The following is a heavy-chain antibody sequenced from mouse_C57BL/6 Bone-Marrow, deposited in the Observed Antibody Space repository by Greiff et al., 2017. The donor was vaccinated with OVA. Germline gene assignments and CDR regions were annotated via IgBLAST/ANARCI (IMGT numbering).Heavy chain of an antibody. CDR3: ASDYGYYFFAY. CDR1: GFTFSSYA. CDR2: ISDGGSYT. Sequence: VKLVESGGGLVKPGGSLKLSCAASGFTFSSYAMSWVRQTPEKRLEWVATISDGGSYTYSPDNVKGRFTISRDNAKNNLYLQMSHLKSEDTAMYYCASDYGYYFFAYWGQGTLVTVSA. J-gene: IGHJ3*01. V-gene: IGHV5-4*03. D-gene: IGHD2-3*01.